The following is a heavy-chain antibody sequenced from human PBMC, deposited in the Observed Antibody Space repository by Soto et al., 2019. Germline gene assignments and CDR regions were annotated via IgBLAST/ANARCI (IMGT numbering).Heavy chain of an antibody. CDR2: IKQDGSEK. Sequence: GGSLRLSCAASGFTFGSYWMSWVRQAPGKGLEWVANIKQDGSEKYYVDSVKGRFIISRDNTKNSLYLQMNSLRAEDTAVYYCARSSSAAFDIWGQGTMVTVSS. CDR3: ARSSSAAFDI. V-gene: IGHV3-7*01. J-gene: IGHJ3*02. D-gene: IGHD3-10*01. CDR1: GFTFGSYW.